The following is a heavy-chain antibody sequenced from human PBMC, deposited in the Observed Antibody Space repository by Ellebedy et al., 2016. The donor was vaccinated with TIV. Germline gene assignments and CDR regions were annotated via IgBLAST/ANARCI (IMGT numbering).Heavy chain of an antibody. J-gene: IGHJ3*02. CDR3: ARRVGGSRSYSDPFDI. V-gene: IGHV3-13*01. CDR2: IDTNGGT. Sequence: PGGSLRLSCAASGFTFSNYDIHWVRQATGKGLEWVSAIDTNGGTYYPGSVKGRFTISRENAKNSLYLQMNSLRVGDTAVYYCARRVGGSRSYSDPFDIWGKGTMVTVFS. D-gene: IGHD3-10*01. CDR1: GFTFSNYD.